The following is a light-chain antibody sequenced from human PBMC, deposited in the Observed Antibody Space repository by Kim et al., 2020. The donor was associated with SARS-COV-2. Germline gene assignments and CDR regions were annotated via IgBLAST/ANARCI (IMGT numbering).Light chain of an antibody. Sequence: SSELTQDPAVSVALGQTVRITCQGDRLRTYYANWEQQKPGQAPILVLYGKNNRPSGIPDRFSGSSSGNTASLTVTGAPAVDEADYYCNSRDKSGVIVVFGGGTQLTIL. CDR1: RLRTYY. CDR3: NSRDKSGVIVV. CDR2: GKN. V-gene: IGLV3-19*01. J-gene: IGLJ2*01.